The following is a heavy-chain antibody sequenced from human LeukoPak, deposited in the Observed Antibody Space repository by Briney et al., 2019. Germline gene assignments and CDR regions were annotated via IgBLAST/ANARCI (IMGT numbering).Heavy chain of an antibody. CDR2: ISSNGGST. V-gene: IGHV3-64*01. D-gene: IGHD3-22*01. CDR3: ARAITMIVVAAPDY. CDR1: GFTFSSYA. Sequence: GGSLRLSCEASGFTFSSYAMHWVRQAPGKGLEYVSAISSNGGSTYYANSVKGRFTISRDNSKNTLYLQMGSLRAEDMAVYYCARAITMIVVAAPDYWGQGTLVTVSS. J-gene: IGHJ4*02.